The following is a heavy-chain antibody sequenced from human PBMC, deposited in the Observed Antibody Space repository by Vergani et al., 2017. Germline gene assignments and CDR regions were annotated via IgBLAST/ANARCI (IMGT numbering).Heavy chain of an antibody. D-gene: IGHD3-22*01. Sequence: QVQLQQWGAGLLKPSETLSLTCAVYGGSFSGYYWSWIRQPPGKGLEWIGEINHSGSTNYNPSLKSRVTISVDTSKNQFSLKLSSVTAADTAVYYCARGHTGDYYDSSGYYFWGQGTMVTVSS. CDR3: ARGHTGDYYDSSGYYF. CDR1: GGSFSGYY. CDR2: INHSGST. J-gene: IGHJ3*01. V-gene: IGHV4-34*01.